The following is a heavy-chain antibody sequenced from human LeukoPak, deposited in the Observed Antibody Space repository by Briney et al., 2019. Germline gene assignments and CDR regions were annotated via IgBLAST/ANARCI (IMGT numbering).Heavy chain of an antibody. CDR1: GFTFSSYA. V-gene: IGHV3-30-3*01. Sequence: GSLRLSCAASGFTFSSYAMHWVRQAPGKGLEWVAVISYDGSNKYYADSVKGRFTISRDNSKNTLYLQMNSLRAEDTAVYYCARELLDYGDNPFDPWGQGTLVTVSS. J-gene: IGHJ5*02. CDR3: ARELLDYGDNPFDP. D-gene: IGHD4-17*01. CDR2: ISYDGSNK.